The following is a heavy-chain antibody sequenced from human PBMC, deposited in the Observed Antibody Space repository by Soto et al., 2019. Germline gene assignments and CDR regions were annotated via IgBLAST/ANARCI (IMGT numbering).Heavy chain of an antibody. CDR3: ARHLNGAYGDA. D-gene: IGHD4-17*01. J-gene: IGHJ5*02. Sequence: EVQLVQSGAEAKKPGESVTISCRTSGYGFTTFWIGWVRQLPGKGLEWVGRIDPTDSDVKYSPTFQGRVSISVDKSLSTTFLRWDGLTASDSGIYYCARHLNGAYGDAWGLGTQLTVST. CDR1: GYGFTTFW. V-gene: IGHV5-10-1*03. CDR2: IDPTDSDV.